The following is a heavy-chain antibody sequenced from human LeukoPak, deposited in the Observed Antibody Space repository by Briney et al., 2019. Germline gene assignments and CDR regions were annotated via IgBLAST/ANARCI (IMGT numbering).Heavy chain of an antibody. Sequence: SETLSLTCAVSGGSIGSGGYSWSWIRQPPGKGLEWIGYIYHSGSTYYNPSLKSRVTISVDKSKNQFSLKLSSVTAADTAVYYCARVMSYRSHFDYWGQGTLVTVSS. V-gene: IGHV4-30-2*01. J-gene: IGHJ4*02. CDR2: IYHSGST. D-gene: IGHD1-26*01. CDR3: ARVMSYRSHFDY. CDR1: GGSIGSGGYS.